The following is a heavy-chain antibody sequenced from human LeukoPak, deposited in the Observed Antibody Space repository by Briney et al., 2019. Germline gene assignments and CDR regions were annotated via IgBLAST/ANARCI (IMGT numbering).Heavy chain of an antibody. V-gene: IGHV3-7*03. J-gene: IGHJ3*01. Sequence: GGSLRLSCAASGFTFSSYWMSWVRQAPGKGLQWVANIKQDGSEKYYVDSVKGRFTISRDNSKNTPYLQMNSLRAEDTAVYYCAKDLTYYDILTAYYTGDAFDFWGQGTMVTVSS. CDR3: AKDLTYYDILTAYYTGDAFDF. CDR2: IKQDGSEK. CDR1: GFTFSSYW. D-gene: IGHD3-9*01.